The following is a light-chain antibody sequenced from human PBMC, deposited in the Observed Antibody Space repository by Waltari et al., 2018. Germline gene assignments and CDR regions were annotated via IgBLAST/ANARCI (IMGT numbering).Light chain of an antibody. CDR3: QHRSRWPLT. CDR2: DAT. V-gene: IGKV3-11*01. J-gene: IGKJ4*01. CDR1: QSVSSS. Sequence: EIVLTQSPATLSLSPGERATLSCRASQSVSSSLVWYQQKPGQAPRLLIYDATNRATGIPARFSGSGSGTDFTLTISSLEPEDFAVYYCQHRSRWPLTFGGGTMLEIK.